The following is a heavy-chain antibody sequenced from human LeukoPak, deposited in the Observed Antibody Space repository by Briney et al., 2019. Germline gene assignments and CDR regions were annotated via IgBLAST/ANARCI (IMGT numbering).Heavy chain of an antibody. V-gene: IGHV4-59*01. Sequence: SETLSLTCTVSGGSISSYYWSWIRQPPGKGLEWIGYIYYSGSTNYNPSLKSRVTISVDTSKNQFSLKLSSVTAADTAVYYCARIGYCSSTSCYQVSYLDYWGQGTLVTVSS. D-gene: IGHD2-2*03. J-gene: IGHJ4*02. CDR2: IYYSGST. CDR1: GGSISSYY. CDR3: ARIGYCSSTSCYQVSYLDY.